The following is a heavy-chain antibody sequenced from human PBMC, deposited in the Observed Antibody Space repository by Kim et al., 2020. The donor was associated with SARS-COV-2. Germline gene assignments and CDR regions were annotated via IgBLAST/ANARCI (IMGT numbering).Heavy chain of an antibody. Sequence: GGSLRLSCAVSGIPFSNAWFNWVRQSPGKGLEWVGRIKSRADGGTADLAAPVKGRFAISRDDSKNTLSLLMNNVETDDSAVYYCTTLSMRWGQGTLAAV. V-gene: IGHV3-15*01. CDR1: GIPFSNAW. CDR2: IKSRADGGTA. D-gene: IGHD2-2*01. CDR3: TTLSMR. J-gene: IGHJ4*02.